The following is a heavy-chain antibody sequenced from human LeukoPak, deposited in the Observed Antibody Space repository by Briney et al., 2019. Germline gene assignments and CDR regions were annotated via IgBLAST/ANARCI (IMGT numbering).Heavy chain of an antibody. V-gene: IGHV4-4*07. J-gene: IGHJ4*02. CDR3: ARGVYCSGGSCFDY. D-gene: IGHD2-15*01. CDR1: GASISSYY. CDR2: IYTSGST. Sequence: SETLCLTCTVPGASISSYYWSWIRQPAGKGREWIGRIYTSGSTNYNPSLKSRVTMSVDTSKNQFSLKLSSVTAADTAVYYCARGVYCSGGSCFDYWGQGTLVTVSS.